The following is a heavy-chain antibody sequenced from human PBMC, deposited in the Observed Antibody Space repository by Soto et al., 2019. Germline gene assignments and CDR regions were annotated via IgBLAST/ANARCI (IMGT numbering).Heavy chain of an antibody. J-gene: IGHJ4*02. CDR1: GFTFRNFA. V-gene: IGHV3-23*01. Sequence: EMQLLESGGDLVQPGGSLRLSCAASGFTFRNFAMTWVRQAPGKGLEWVSGISGSGRMPYYAHSVKGRFTISRDNSQNTLYLQMNSLRVEDTAVYSCAKEAEESVNEPIPGACCGQGTVVTVSS. CDR2: ISGSGRMP. CDR3: AKEAEESVNEPIPGAC. D-gene: IGHD1-1*01.